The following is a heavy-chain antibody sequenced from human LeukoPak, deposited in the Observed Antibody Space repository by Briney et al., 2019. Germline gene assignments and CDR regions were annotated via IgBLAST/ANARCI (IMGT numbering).Heavy chain of an antibody. CDR3: ATDGRWNHVRNFDY. V-gene: IGHV1-24*01. CDR1: GYTLTELS. CDR2: FDPEDGET. Sequence: ASVKVSCKVSGYTLTELSMHWVRQAPGKGLEWMGGFDPEDGETIYAQKFQGRVTMTEDTSTDTAYMELSSLRSEDTAVYYCATDGRWNHVRNFDYWGQGTLVTVSS. J-gene: IGHJ4*02. D-gene: IGHD1-14*01.